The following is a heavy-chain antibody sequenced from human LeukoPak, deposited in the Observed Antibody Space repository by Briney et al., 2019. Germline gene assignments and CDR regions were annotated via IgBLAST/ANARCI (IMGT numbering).Heavy chain of an antibody. Sequence: PGGSLRLSCAASGFTFNSYAMNWVRQAPGKGLEWVSTISSSGNNTYYTDSVKGRFTISRDNSKNTLFLQMNSLRVDDTAVYYCAKDVRTKRPPPEGLDYWGQGTLVTVSS. CDR2: ISSSGNNT. D-gene: IGHD1-14*01. J-gene: IGHJ4*02. CDR3: AKDVRTKRPPPEGLDY. V-gene: IGHV3-23*01. CDR1: GFTFNSYA.